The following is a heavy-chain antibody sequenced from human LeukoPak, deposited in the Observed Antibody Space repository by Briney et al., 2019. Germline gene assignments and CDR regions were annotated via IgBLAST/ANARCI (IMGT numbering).Heavy chain of an antibody. CDR3: ARHEAVVPAGNWFDP. CDR2: IFTSGIA. J-gene: IGHJ5*02. CDR1: GGSIGIYY. D-gene: IGHD2-2*01. V-gene: IGHV4-4*07. Sequence: SETLSLTCTVSGGSIGIYYWNWIRQPAGKGLEWIGRIFTSGIANYNPSLKSRVTMSVDTSKNQFSLKLSSVTAADTAVYYCARHEAVVPAGNWFDPWGQGTLVTVSS.